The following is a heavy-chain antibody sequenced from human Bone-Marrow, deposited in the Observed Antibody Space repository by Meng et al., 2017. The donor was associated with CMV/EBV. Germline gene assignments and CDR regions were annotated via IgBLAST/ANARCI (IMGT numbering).Heavy chain of an antibody. CDR2: IRYDGSNK. CDR1: GFTFSSYG. Sequence: GESLKISCVASGFTFSSYGMHWVRQAPGKGLEWVAFIRYDGSNKYYADSVKGRFTISRDNSKNTVYLQMNSLRPEETAVYYCAKDLLLFGGPNAYFDYWGQGTLVTVSS. D-gene: IGHD3-16*01. CDR3: AKDLLLFGGPNAYFDY. V-gene: IGHV3-30*02. J-gene: IGHJ4*02.